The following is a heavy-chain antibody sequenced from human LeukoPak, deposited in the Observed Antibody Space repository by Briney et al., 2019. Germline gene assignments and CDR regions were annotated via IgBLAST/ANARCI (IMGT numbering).Heavy chain of an antibody. J-gene: IGHJ4*02. CDR3: AKALNVAMVRGVITRDFDY. CDR1: RFTFSSYW. CDR2: IKQDGSEK. D-gene: IGHD3-10*01. Sequence: GGSLRLSCAASRFTFSSYWMSWVRQAPGKGLEWVASIKQDGSEKYYVDSVKGRFTISRDNAKNSLYLQMNSLRAEDTAMYYCAKALNVAMVRGVITRDFDYWGQGTLVTVSS. V-gene: IGHV3-7*01.